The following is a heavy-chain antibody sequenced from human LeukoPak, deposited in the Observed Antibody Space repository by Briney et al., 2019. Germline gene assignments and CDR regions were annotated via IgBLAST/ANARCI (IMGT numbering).Heavy chain of an antibody. V-gene: IGHV3-30*18. D-gene: IGHD6-19*01. CDR2: ISYDGSNK. Sequence: GGSLRLSCAASGFTFSSYGMHWVRRAPGKGLEWVAVISYDGSNKYYADSVKGRFTISRDNSKNTLYLQMNSLRAEDTAVYYCAKVLAVVGRWGWGQGTLVTVSS. J-gene: IGHJ4*02. CDR3: AKVLAVVGRWG. CDR1: GFTFSSYG.